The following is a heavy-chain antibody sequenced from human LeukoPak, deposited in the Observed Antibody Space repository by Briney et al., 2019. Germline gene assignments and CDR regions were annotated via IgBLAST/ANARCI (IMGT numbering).Heavy chain of an antibody. V-gene: IGHV3-30*18. CDR3: AKDLNRVVAATSYYYYGMDV. CDR2: ISYDGSNK. J-gene: IGHJ6*02. Sequence: PGGSLRLSCAASGFTFSSYGMHWVRQAPGKGLEWVAVISYDGSNKYYADSVKGRFTISRDNSKNTLYLQMNSLRAEDTAVYYCAKDLNRVVAATSYYYYGMDVWGQGTTVTVSS. D-gene: IGHD2-15*01. CDR1: GFTFSSYG.